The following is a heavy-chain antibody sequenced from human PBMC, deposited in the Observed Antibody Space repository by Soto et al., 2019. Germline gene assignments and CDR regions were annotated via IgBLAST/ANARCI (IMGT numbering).Heavy chain of an antibody. CDR1: GGSISSYY. D-gene: IGHD3-9*01. V-gene: IGHV4-59*01. CDR3: ARDNQGYLDILTGYYWYAFDI. Sequence: QVQLQESGPGLVKPSETLSLTCTVSGGSISSYYWSWIRQPPGKGLEWIGYIYYSGSTNYNPSLKSRVTISVDTSKNQFSLKLSSVTAADTAVYYCARDNQGYLDILTGYYWYAFDIWGQGTMVTVSS. CDR2: IYYSGST. J-gene: IGHJ3*02.